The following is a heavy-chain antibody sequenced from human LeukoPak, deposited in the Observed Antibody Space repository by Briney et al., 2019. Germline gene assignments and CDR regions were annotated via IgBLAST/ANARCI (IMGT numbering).Heavy chain of an antibody. D-gene: IGHD3-22*01. CDR1: GFTFSRYG. Sequence: GGSLRLSCAASGFTFSRYGMHWVRQAPGKGLGWVAFIRYDGSNKYYADSVKGRFTISRDNSKNTLYLQMNSLRAEDTAVYYCAKDHYFYYYDSSGYYYPGYWGQGTLVTVSS. V-gene: IGHV3-30*02. CDR2: IRYDGSNK. J-gene: IGHJ4*02. CDR3: AKDHYFYYYDSSGYYYPGY.